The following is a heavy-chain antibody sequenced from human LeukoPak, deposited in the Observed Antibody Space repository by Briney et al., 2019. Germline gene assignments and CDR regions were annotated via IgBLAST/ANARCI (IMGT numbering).Heavy chain of an antibody. CDR1: GFTFSDYW. D-gene: IGHD6-13*01. CDR2: IKQDGNEK. Sequence: GGSLRLSCAASGFTFSDYWMSWVRQAPGKGLEWVANIKQDGNEKYYVDSVKGRLTISRDNAKNSLCLQMNSLRAEDTAVYYCARGPRYSSSWYYFDYWGQGTLVTVSS. J-gene: IGHJ4*02. V-gene: IGHV3-7*01. CDR3: ARGPRYSSSWYYFDY.